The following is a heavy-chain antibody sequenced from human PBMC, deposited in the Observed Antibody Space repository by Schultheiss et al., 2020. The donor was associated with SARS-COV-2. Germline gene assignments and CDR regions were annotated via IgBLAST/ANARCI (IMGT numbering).Heavy chain of an antibody. J-gene: IGHJ6*02. CDR1: GFTFSNAW. CDR2: ISTGSTVI. CDR3: TRDSGQGYAMDV. D-gene: IGHD2-15*01. V-gene: IGHV3-48*01. Sequence: GESLKISCAASGFTFSNAWMNWVRQAPGKGLEWVSYISTGSTVIYYADSAKGRFTMSRDDARNSVYLQMNSLRTEDTAVYYCTRDSGQGYAMDVWGQGTTVTVSS.